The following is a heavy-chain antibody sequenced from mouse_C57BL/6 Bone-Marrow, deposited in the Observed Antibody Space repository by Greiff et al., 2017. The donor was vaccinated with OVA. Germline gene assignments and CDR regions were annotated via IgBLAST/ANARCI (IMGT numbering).Heavy chain of an antibody. J-gene: IGHJ4*01. CDR2: IWRGGST. Sequence: VKLVESGPGLVQPSQSLSITCTVSGFSLTSYGVHWVRQSPGKGLEWLGVIWRGGSTDYNAAFMSRLSITKDNSKSQVFFKMNSLQADDTAIYYCAKMGHYYGSRYYAMDYWGQGTSVTVSS. D-gene: IGHD1-1*01. CDR1: GFSLTSYG. CDR3: AKMGHYYGSRYYAMDY. V-gene: IGHV2-5*01.